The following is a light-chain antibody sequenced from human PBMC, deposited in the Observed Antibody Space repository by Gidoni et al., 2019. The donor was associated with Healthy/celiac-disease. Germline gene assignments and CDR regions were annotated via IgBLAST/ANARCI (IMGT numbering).Light chain of an antibody. CDR1: QDISNY. V-gene: IGKV1-33*01. CDR2: DAS. CDR3: QQYDNLGLT. J-gene: IGKJ4*01. Sequence: DIQMTQSPSSLSASVGDRVTITCQARQDISNYLNWYQQKPGKAPKLLIYDASNLETGVPSRFSGSGSGTDFTFTISSLQPEDIATYYCQQYDNLGLTFXGXTKVEIK.